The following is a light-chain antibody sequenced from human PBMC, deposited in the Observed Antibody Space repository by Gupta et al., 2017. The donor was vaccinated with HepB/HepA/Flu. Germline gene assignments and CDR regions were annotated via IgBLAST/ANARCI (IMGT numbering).Light chain of an antibody. Sequence: DIQMTQFPSSLSASVGDRVTITCRASQSVKNYINWYQQRPGRAPKLLIYVASNLQPGVPSRFSGSESGTDFTITITRLQCEDFATYFCQQCDNVPFIFGPGTVVDVK. CDR2: VAS. CDR3: QQCDNVPFI. J-gene: IGKJ3*01. CDR1: QSVKNY. V-gene: IGKV1-39*01.